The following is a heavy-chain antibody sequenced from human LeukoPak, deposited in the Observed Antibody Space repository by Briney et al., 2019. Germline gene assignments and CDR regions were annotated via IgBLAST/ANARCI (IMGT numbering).Heavy chain of an antibody. Sequence: ASVKVSCKTSGYVFINYYIHWVRLAPGQGLQWMGWINPKSGATNYTQKFQGRVTMTRDTSISTAYMELSRLRSDDTAVYYCARDSGMDYYDSSGYYYVLLRNWGQGTLITVSS. D-gene: IGHD3-22*01. CDR1: GYVFINYY. J-gene: IGHJ4*02. CDR3: ARDSGMDYYDSSGYYYVLLRN. CDR2: INPKSGAT. V-gene: IGHV1-2*02.